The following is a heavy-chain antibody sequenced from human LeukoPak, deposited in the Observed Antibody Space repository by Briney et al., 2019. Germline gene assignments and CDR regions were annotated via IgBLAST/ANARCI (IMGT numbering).Heavy chain of an antibody. CDR3: ARSELRYFDWLLMNNWFDP. V-gene: IGHV1-18*01. J-gene: IGHJ5*02. D-gene: IGHD3-9*01. CDR2: ISAYNGNT. CDR1: GYTFTSYG. Sequence: ASVKVSCKASGYTFTSYGIGWVRQAPGQGLEWMGWISAYNGNTNYAQKLQGRVTMTTDTSTSTAYMELRSLRSDDTAVYYCARSELRYFDWLLMNNWFDPWGQGTRVTVSS.